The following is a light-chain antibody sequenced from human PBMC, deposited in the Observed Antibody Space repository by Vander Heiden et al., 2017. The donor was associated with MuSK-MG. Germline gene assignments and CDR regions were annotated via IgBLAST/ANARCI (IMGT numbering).Light chain of an antibody. CDR2: AAS. CDR1: QSISNY. V-gene: IGKV1-39*01. J-gene: IGKJ1*01. Sequence: DIQMTQSPSSLSASVGDRVTITCRASQSISNYLNWYQQKPGKAPKLLIYAASTLQSGVPSRFSGSGSGTDFTLTISRPQPEDFVTYYCQQSDSTPRTFGQGTRVXVK. CDR3: QQSDSTPRT.